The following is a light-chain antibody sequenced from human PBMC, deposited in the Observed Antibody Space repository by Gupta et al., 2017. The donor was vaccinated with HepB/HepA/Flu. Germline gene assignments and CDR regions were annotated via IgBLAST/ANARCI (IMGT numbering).Light chain of an antibody. CDR1: QNVSTY. J-gene: IGKJ2*04. CDR3: QHRSHWCS. Sequence: IVLTQSSVTLSLSPGVRFTLPCRAGQNVSTYLNWYQQKPSQPPRLLIYDASNRATGIPARFSGSGSGTYFTLTISSLKPEDFAFYYCQHRSHWCSFGHGTKLEIK. CDR2: DAS. V-gene: IGKV3-11*01.